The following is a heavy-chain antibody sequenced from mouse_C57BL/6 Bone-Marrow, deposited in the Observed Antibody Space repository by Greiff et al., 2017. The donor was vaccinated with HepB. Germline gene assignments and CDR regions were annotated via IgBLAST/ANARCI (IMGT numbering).Heavy chain of an antibody. CDR3: ARSPFGGY. Sequence: VHVKQSGPELVKPGASVKMSCKASGYTFTDYNMHWVKQSHGKSLEWIGYINPNNGGTSYNQKFKGKATLTVNKSSSTAYMELRSLTSEDSAVYYCARSPFGGYWGQGTTLTVSS. CDR2: INPNNGGT. V-gene: IGHV1-22*01. J-gene: IGHJ2*01. CDR1: GYTFTDYN.